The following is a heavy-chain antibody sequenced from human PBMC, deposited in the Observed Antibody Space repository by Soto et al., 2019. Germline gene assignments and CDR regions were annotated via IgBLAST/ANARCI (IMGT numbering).Heavy chain of an antibody. Sequence: PSETLSLTCVVSGASISNSHWLSWVRQPPGEGLEWIGEIYHSGSTNYNPSLGSRVTISVDKSKNQISLRLNSVTAADTAVYYCAKAAAYRLKSWGPGTLVTVSS. D-gene: IGHD2-2*02. CDR3: AKAAAYRLKS. V-gene: IGHV4-4*02. CDR1: GASISNSHW. J-gene: IGHJ5*02. CDR2: IYHSGST.